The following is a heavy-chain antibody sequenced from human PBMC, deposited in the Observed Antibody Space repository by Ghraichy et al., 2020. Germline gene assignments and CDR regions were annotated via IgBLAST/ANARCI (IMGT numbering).Heavy chain of an antibody. CDR1: GFTVSSNY. CDR3: AREKAGGYSGYDRGNWFDP. CDR2: IYSGGST. V-gene: IGHV3-53*01. D-gene: IGHD5-12*01. J-gene: IGHJ5*02. Sequence: GESLNISCAASGFTVSSNYMSWVRQAPGKGLEWVSVIYSGGSTYYADSVKGRFTISRDNSKNTLYLQMNSLRAEDTAVYYCAREKAGGYSGYDRGNWFDPWGQGTLVTVSS.